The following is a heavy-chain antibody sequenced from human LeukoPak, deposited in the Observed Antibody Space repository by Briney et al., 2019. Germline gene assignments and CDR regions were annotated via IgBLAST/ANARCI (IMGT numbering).Heavy chain of an antibody. V-gene: IGHV3-30*03. CDR1: GFTFSSYG. CDR2: ISYDGSNK. CDR3: ARDASDPGQFDY. Sequence: GRSLRLSCAASGFTFSSYGMHWVRQAPGKGLEWVAVISYDGSNKYYADSVKGRFTISRDNSKNTLYLQMNSLRAEDTAVYYCARDASDPGQFDYWGQGTLVTVSS. D-gene: IGHD7-27*01. J-gene: IGHJ4*02.